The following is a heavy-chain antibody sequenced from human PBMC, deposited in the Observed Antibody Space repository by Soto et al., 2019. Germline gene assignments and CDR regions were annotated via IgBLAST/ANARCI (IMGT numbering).Heavy chain of an antibody. CDR1: GYSFTSYW. D-gene: IGHD1-7*01. V-gene: IGHV5-51*01. J-gene: IGHJ4*02. CDR3: ARGGVSTGTCAY. CDR2: IYPRDSDT. Sequence: PGESLKISCQGSGYSFTSYWIGWVRQMPGKGLEWMGSIYPRDSDTRYSPSFQGHVTISADKSISTAYLQWSSLKASDTAMYYCARGGVSTGTCAYWGQGTPVTGSS.